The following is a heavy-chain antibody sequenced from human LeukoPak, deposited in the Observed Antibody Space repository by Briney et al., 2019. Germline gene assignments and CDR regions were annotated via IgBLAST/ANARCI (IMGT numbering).Heavy chain of an antibody. CDR1: GSTFNKNA. CDR3: AKGGPYSRGYPYDS. CDR2: ISAGGTTT. V-gene: IGHV3-23*01. D-gene: IGHD3-16*01. Sequence: GGSLRLSCVASGSTFNKNAMTWVRQAPGKGLEWVSGISAGGTTTYCVDAVRGRFTISRDNSNNTLYLQMNSLRVEDTAVYYCAKGGPYSRGYPYDSWGQGTLVTVSS. J-gene: IGHJ4*02.